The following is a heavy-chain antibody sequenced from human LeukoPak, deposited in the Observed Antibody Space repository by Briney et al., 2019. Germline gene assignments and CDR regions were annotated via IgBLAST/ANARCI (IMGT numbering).Heavy chain of an antibody. V-gene: IGHV4-59*01. CDR2: IYYTGGT. CDR3: ARDLGPSRGFDY. Sequence: SGTLSLTCTVSGGSFSSYYWSWIRQPPGKGLEWSGYIYYTGGTNYNPSPNSRVTLSVDTSKNQFSLNLSSVTAADTAVYYCARDLGPSRGFDYWGQGTLVTVSS. J-gene: IGHJ4*02. D-gene: IGHD3-10*01. CDR1: GGSFSSYY.